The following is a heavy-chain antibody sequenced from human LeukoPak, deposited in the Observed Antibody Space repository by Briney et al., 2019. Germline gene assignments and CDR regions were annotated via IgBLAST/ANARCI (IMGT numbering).Heavy chain of an antibody. D-gene: IGHD5-12*01. CDR2: ISVSGNT. V-gene: IGHV3-23*01. CDR3: AKDDGNSGYKQVPYYFDY. Sequence: GGSLRLSCAASGFTLSSYAMSWVRQGPGKGLEWVSAISVSGNTYHADSVKGRFTISRDSSKNTLYLQMNSLRAGDTAVYYCAKDDGNSGYKQVPYYFDYWGQGTLVTVSS. CDR1: GFTLSSYA. J-gene: IGHJ4*02.